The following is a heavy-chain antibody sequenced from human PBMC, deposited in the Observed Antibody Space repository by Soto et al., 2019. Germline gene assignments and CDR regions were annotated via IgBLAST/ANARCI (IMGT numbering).Heavy chain of an antibody. D-gene: IGHD2-21*02. CDR3: VREDDGGDRDYYGLDV. CDR1: GGSISYDYYY. J-gene: IGHJ6*02. Sequence: QVQLQESGPGLVRPSQTLFLTCTVSGGSISYDYYYWTWIRQPPGKGLEWIGYIHYSGSVFYNPSLQSRLSMSVDTSKNLFSLKLSSVTAADTAVYFCVREDDGGDRDYYGLDVWGQGTTVTVSS. CDR2: IHYSGSV. V-gene: IGHV4-30-4*01.